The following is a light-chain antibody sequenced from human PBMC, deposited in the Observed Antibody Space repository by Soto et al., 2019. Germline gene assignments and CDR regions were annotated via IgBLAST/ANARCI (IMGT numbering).Light chain of an antibody. CDR2: GAS. CDR3: KQYGSSRT. Sequence: DIVLTQSPGTLSLSPGERATLSCRASETVNSNYLAWYQQKRGQAPRLLIYGASRRATGIPDSFSGSGSGTDSTLTITRLEPEDFAVYYCKQYGSSRTFGQGTKVDIK. V-gene: IGKV3-20*01. CDR1: ETVNSNY. J-gene: IGKJ1*01.